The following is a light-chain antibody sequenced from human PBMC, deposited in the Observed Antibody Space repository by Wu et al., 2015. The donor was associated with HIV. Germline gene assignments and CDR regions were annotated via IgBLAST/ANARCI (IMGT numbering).Light chain of an antibody. V-gene: IGKV3-11*01. J-gene: IGKJ4*01. CDR1: QSVSTY. Sequence: EIVLTQSPATLSLSPGERATLSCRASQSVSTYVTWYQQKPGQAPRLLIYAASNRATDIPARFSGSGLGQTSLSPSAAWSPKILLIYYCQQRSNWPLTFGGGTKVEIK. CDR3: QQRSNWPLT. CDR2: AAS.